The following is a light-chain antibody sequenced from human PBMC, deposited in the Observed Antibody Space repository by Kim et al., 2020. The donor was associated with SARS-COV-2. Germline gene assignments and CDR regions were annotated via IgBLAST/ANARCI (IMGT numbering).Light chain of an antibody. J-gene: IGLJ3*02. Sequence: GQSVTISCTGTSREIGGYNYVAWYQQRPGKAPKLTIYNVSKRPSGVPDRFSGSKSGNTASLTISGLQAEDETDYYCCSYAGTYTWVFGGGTQLTVL. CDR3: CSYAGTYTWV. CDR2: NVS. CDR1: SREIGGYNY. V-gene: IGLV2-11*03.